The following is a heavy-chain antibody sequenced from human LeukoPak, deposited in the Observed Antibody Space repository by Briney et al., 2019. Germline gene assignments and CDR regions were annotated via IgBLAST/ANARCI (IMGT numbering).Heavy chain of an antibody. Sequence: GESLKISCKGSGYSFTSYWIGWVRQMPGKGLEWMGIIYPGDSDTRYSPSFQGQVTISADKSISTAYLQWSSLKASDTAMCYCARVREVPAAIPGFQTPWFDPWGQGTLVTVSS. CDR3: ARVREVPAAIPGFQTPWFDP. J-gene: IGHJ5*02. CDR1: GYSFTSYW. D-gene: IGHD2-2*02. V-gene: IGHV5-51*01. CDR2: IYPGDSDT.